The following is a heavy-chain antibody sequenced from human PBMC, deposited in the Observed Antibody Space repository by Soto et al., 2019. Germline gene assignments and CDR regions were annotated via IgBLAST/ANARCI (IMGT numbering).Heavy chain of an antibody. CDR3: TKAGDWNYVFDF. Sequence: EVRLVESGGGQVHPGGSLRLSCAASGFSFTHYRIHWVRQVPGKGLEWVCRVNADGSSTNYAGFAKGRFTISRDNSKNTAYIEINNLRADDTALYYCTKAGDWNYVFDFWGQGTSVIVSS. CDR2: VNADGSST. V-gene: IGHV3-74*01. D-gene: IGHD1-7*01. J-gene: IGHJ4*02. CDR1: GFSFTHYR.